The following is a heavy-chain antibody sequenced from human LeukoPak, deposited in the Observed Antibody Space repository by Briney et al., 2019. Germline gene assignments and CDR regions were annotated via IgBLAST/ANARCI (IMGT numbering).Heavy chain of an antibody. Sequence: QAGGSLRLSCAASGFTVSSNYMNWVRQAPGKGLEWVSIIYSGGSTYYADSVKGRFTISRDNSKNTLYLQMNSLRAADTAVYYCATVSWSSGADAFDIWGQGTMVTVSS. CDR2: IYSGGST. V-gene: IGHV3-66*01. D-gene: IGHD6-25*01. CDR3: ATVSWSSGADAFDI. CDR1: GFTVSSNY. J-gene: IGHJ3*02.